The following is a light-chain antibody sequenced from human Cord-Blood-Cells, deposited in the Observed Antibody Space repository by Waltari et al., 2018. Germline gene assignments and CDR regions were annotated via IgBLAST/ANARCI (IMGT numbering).Light chain of an antibody. CDR2: DAS. V-gene: IGKV3-11*01. J-gene: IGKJ4*01. Sequence: EIVLTQSPATLSLSPGERDTLSCRASQSVSSYLAWYQQKPGQAPRLLIYDASNRATGIPAMFSGSGSGTDFTLTISSLEPEDFAVYYCQQRSNWPLTFGGGTKVEIK. CDR3: QQRSNWPLT. CDR1: QSVSSY.